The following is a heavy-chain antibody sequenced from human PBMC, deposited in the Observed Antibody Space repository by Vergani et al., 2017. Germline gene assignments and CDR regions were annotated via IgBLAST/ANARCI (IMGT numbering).Heavy chain of an antibody. CDR2: IYYSGST. V-gene: IGHV4-59*12. Sequence: QVQLQESGPGLVKPSETLSLTCTVSGGSISSYYWSWIRQPPGKGLEWIGYIYYSGSTNYNPSLKSRVTISVDTSKNQFSLKLSSVTAADTAVYYCATDLRKGAAAGINGGWFDPWGQGTLVTVSS. J-gene: IGHJ5*02. D-gene: IGHD6-13*01. CDR1: GGSISSYY. CDR3: ATDLRKGAAAGINGGWFDP.